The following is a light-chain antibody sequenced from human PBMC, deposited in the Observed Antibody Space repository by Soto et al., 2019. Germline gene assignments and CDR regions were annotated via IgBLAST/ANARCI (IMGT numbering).Light chain of an antibody. CDR3: HQYGISPPVT. CDR2: GAS. J-gene: IGKJ5*01. V-gene: IGKV3-20*01. Sequence: EIVLTQSPGTLSLSPGERATLSCRASQSVSSSYLAWYQQKPGQAPRLLIYGASSRATGIPDRFSGSGSGTDFTLTISRLEPEDFAMYYCHQYGISPPVTFGRGTRLEIK. CDR1: QSVSSSY.